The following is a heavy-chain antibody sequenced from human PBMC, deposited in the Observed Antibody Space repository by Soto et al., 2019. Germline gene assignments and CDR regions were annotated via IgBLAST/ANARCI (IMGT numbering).Heavy chain of an antibody. D-gene: IGHD3-16*01. CDR1: GFSFNNYA. CDR2: ISGSGDGT. Sequence: EVQLWESGGGLVQPGGSLRLSCVASGFSFNNYAMTWVRQAPGKGLEWVSGISGSGDGTYYADSVKDRFSVSRDKSTSTVYLQLSSLRVEDTAVYYCAKDTGVRGSSDFGDWGQGALVTVSS. CDR3: AKDTGVRGSSDFGD. J-gene: IGHJ4*02. V-gene: IGHV3-23*01.